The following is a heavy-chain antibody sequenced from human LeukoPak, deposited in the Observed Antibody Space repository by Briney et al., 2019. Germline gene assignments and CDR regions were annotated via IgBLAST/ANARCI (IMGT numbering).Heavy chain of an antibody. Sequence: QAGGSLRLSCAASGFTFSSYAMHWVRQAPGKGLEWVAVISYDGSNKYYADSVKGRFTISRDNSKNTLYLQMNSLRAGDTAVYYCARAQATVTTIDYWGQGTLVTVSS. V-gene: IGHV3-30-3*01. CDR1: GFTFSSYA. D-gene: IGHD4-17*01. CDR2: ISYDGSNK. CDR3: ARAQATVTTIDY. J-gene: IGHJ4*02.